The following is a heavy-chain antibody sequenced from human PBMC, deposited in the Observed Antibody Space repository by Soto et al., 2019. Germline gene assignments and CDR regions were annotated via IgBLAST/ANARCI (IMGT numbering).Heavy chain of an antibody. CDR3: AREPTVVTIGVFDI. Sequence: AGGSLRLSCAASGFTFSDHYMDWVRQAPGKGLEWVGRTRNKANSYTTEYAASVKGRFTISRDDSKNSLYLQMNSLKTEDTAVYYCAREPTVVTIGVFDIWGQGTMVTVS. CDR2: TRNKANSYTT. J-gene: IGHJ3*02. D-gene: IGHD4-17*01. V-gene: IGHV3-72*01. CDR1: GFTFSDHY.